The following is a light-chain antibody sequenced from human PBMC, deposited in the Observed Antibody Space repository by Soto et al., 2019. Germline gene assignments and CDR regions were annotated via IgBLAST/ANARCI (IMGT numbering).Light chain of an antibody. J-gene: IGLJ1*01. V-gene: IGLV2-8*01. CDR1: SSDVGVYNS. CDR3: SSYAGTHIV. Sequence: QSALTQPPSASGSPGQSVTISCTGTSSDVGVYNSVSWYQQHRAQAPKLMIYDVSKRPSGVPDRFSGSKSGNTASLTVSGLQAEDEADYYCSSYAGTHIVFGTGTKVTVL. CDR2: DVS.